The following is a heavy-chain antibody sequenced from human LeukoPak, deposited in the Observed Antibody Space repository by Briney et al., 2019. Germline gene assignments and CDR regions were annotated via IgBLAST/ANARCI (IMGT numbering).Heavy chain of an antibody. CDR1: GLNVTYNY. V-gene: IGHV3-53*01. CDR2: IYSGGMT. Sequence: PGGSLRLSCAASGLNVTYNYMSWVRQAPGKGLEWLSFIYSGGMTYYADSVKGRFIISRDNSKNTLYLQMNKLRAEDTAVYYCYSRPVLPAAFLPSGNYMDVWGKGTKVTVSS. J-gene: IGHJ6*03. CDR3: YSRPVLPAAFLPSGNYMDV. D-gene: IGHD2-2*01.